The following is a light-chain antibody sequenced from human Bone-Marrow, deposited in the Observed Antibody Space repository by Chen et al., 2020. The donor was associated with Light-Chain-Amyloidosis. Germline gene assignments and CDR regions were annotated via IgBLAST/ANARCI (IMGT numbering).Light chain of an antibody. V-gene: IGLV1-44*01. Sequence: QSALIQPPSVSGTPGQRVSISCSGSSSNIGSNTLNWYQQLPGSAPKVLIYSDDLRPSGVPDRFSGSKSGTSASLAISGLQSEDEADYYCSSWDDRLDGWVFGGGTKLAVL. CDR1: SSNIGSNT. CDR3: SSWDDRLDGWV. CDR2: SDD. J-gene: IGLJ3*02.